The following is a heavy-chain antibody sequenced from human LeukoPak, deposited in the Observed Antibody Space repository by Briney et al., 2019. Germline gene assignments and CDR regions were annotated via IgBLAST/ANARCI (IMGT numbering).Heavy chain of an antibody. Sequence: GGSLRLSCVMSGLTFSNYAMNWVRQAPGKGLEWISDISTDSGSTYHIESVRGRFTISRDNSRSTLYLQMNSLRADDAGVYYCASGLYGGVFDNWGQGTLVTVSS. D-gene: IGHD4/OR15-4a*01. CDR3: ASGLYGGVFDN. CDR2: ISTDSGST. CDR1: GLTFSNYA. V-gene: IGHV3-23*01. J-gene: IGHJ4*02.